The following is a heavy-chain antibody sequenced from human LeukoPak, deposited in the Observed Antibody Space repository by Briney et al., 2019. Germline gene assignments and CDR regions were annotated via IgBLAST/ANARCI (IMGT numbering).Heavy chain of an antibody. Sequence: GGSLRLSCAASGFTFSNAWMSWVRQAPGKGLEWVSSISSSGGSTYYADSVKGRFTISRDDSKNTLYVQMNSLRAEDTAVYYCAKVRTGHYFDYWGQGTLVTVSS. V-gene: IGHV3-23*01. CDR1: GFTFSNAW. CDR2: ISSSGGST. J-gene: IGHJ4*02. CDR3: AKVRTGHYFDY. D-gene: IGHD3/OR15-3a*01.